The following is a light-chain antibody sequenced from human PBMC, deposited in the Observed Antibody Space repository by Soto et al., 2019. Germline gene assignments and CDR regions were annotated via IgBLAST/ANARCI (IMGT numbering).Light chain of an antibody. CDR1: NSDVGGYNY. Sequence: QSVLTQPASVSGSPGQSITISCTGRNSDVGGYNYVSWYQQHPGKAPKLLIYEVSNRPSGVSNRFSGSKSGNTASLTISGLQAEDEADYYCTSFTSRSTLVFGTGTKVTVL. CDR2: EVS. V-gene: IGLV2-14*01. CDR3: TSFTSRSTLV. J-gene: IGLJ1*01.